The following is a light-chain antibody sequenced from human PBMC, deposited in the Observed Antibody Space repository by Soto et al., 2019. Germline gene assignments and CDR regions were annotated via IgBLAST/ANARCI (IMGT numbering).Light chain of an antibody. J-gene: IGKJ1*01. V-gene: IGKV4-1*01. Sequence: DIVMTQSPDSLAVSLGERATINCKSSQSVLNSSNNKNYLAWYQQKPGQPPNLIIKWGTTREPGVPDRVSGSGSGTDFTLTISSLQAEDVAVYYCQQYYSAPPTFGQGTKVEIK. CDR3: QQYYSAPPT. CDR1: QSVLNSSNNKNY. CDR2: WGT.